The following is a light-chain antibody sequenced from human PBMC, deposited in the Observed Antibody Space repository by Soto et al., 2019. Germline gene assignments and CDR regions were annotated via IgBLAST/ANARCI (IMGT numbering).Light chain of an antibody. Sequence: EIVMTQSPATLSVSPGERATLSCRASQSVSSNLAWYQQKPGQAPRLLIYGASTKATGIPARFSGSRSGTEVTLTISSLQSEYFAVYYCQHYNNWPQVLGHGTKVEIK. CDR2: GAS. CDR1: QSVSSN. J-gene: IGKJ1*01. V-gene: IGKV3-15*01. CDR3: QHYNNWPQV.